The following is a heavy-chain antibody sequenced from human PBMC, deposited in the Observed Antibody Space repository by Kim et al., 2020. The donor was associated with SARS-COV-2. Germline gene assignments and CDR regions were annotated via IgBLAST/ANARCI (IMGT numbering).Heavy chain of an antibody. D-gene: IGHD2-2*01. J-gene: IGHJ6*02. CDR1: GFTFSSYG. CDR2: IWYDGSNK. CDR3: ARERVVPAAYDYYYYYGMDV. V-gene: IGHV3-33*01. Sequence: GGSLRLSCAASGFTFSSYGMHWVRQAPGKGLEWVAVIWYDGSNKYYADSVKGRFTISRDNSKNTLYLQMNSLRAEDTAVYYCARERVVPAAYDYYYYYGMDVWGQGTTVTVSS.